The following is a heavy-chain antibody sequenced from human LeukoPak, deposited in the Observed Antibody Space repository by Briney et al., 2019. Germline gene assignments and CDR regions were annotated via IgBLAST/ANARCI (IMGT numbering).Heavy chain of an antibody. CDR2: IYHSGST. J-gene: IGHJ6*02. Sequence: SETLSLTCTVSGYSISSGYYWGWIRQPPGKGLEWIGSIYHSGSTYYNPSLKSRVTISVDTSKNQFSLKLSSVTAADTAVYYCARDRRYYYGSGSYYGGMAVWGQGTTVTVSS. CDR3: ARDRRYYYGSGSYYGGMAV. V-gene: IGHV4-38-2*02. D-gene: IGHD3-10*01. CDR1: GYSISSGYY.